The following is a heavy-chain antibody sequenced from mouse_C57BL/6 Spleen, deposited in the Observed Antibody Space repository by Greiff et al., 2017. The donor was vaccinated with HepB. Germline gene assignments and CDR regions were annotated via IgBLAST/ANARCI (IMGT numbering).Heavy chain of an antibody. Sequence: QVQLKQPGAELVKPGASVKVSCKASGYTFTSYWMHWVKQRPGQGLEWIGRIHPSDSDTNYNQKFKGKATLTVDKSSSTAYMQLSSLTSEDSAVYYCVVDDYYGSSYGYFDVWGTGTTVTVSS. CDR1: GYTFTSYW. CDR2: IHPSDSDT. D-gene: IGHD1-1*01. J-gene: IGHJ1*03. CDR3: VVDDYYGSSYGYFDV. V-gene: IGHV1-74*01.